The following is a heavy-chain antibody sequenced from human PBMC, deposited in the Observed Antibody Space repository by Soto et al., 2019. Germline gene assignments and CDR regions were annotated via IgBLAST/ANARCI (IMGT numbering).Heavy chain of an antibody. CDR3: ARHPVDISNYYYYYGLDV. D-gene: IGHD5-12*01. V-gene: IGHV5-10-1*01. CDR2: IDPSDSYA. J-gene: IGHJ6*02. CDR1: GYYFPSYW. Sequence: GESLKISCKGSGYYFPSYWISWVRLTPGKGLEWMGKIDPSDSYATYSPSFQGHVTISADTSITTAYLQWSSLKASDTAMYFCARHPVDISNYYYYYGLDVWGQGTTVTVSS.